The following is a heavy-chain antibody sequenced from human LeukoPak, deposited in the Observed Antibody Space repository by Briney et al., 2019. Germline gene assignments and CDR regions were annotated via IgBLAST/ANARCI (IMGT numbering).Heavy chain of an antibody. D-gene: IGHD1-1*01. Sequence: GGSLRLSCAASGNYWMHWVRQVPGKGLVWVSHINSDGSWTSYADSVKGRFTISKDNAKNTVYLQMNSLRAEDTAVYYCARDWTFDYWGQGTLVTVSS. V-gene: IGHV3-74*01. CDR3: ARDWTFDY. CDR1: GNYW. CDR2: INSDGSWT. J-gene: IGHJ4*02.